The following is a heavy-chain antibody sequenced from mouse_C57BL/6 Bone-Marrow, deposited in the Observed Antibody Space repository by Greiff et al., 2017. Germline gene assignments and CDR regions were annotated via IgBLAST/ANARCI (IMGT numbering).Heavy chain of an antibody. CDR1: GFTFSSYT. CDR2: ISGGGGNT. Sequence: EVKLMESGGGLVKPGGSLKLSCAASGFTFSSYTMSWVRQTPEKRLEWVATISGGGGNTYYPDSVKGRFTISRDNAKNTLYLQMSSLRSEDTALYYCARQSQGWYFDVWGTGTTVTVSS. V-gene: IGHV5-9*01. CDR3: ARQSQGWYFDV. J-gene: IGHJ1*03.